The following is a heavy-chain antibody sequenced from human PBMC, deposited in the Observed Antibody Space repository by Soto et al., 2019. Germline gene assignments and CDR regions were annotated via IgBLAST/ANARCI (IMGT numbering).Heavy chain of an antibody. CDR1: GFPFSDYY. V-gene: IGHV3-11*01. CDR3: ARDLGYYDSSGYFDY. D-gene: IGHD3-22*01. J-gene: IGHJ4*02. Sequence: GSLRLSCAASGFPFSDYYMSWIRQAPGKGLEWVSYISSSDTIISYADSVKGRFTISRDNAKNSLYLQMNSLRAEDTAVYYCARDLGYYDSSGYFDYWGQGTLVTVSS. CDR2: ISSSDTII.